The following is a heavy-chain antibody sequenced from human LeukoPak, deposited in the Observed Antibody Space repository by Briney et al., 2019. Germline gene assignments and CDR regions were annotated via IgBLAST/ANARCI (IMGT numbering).Heavy chain of an antibody. V-gene: IGHV4-61*01. CDR3: ARDSRRELLHAFDI. Sequence: SETLSLTCTVSGGSISSSSYYWGWIRQPPGKGLEWIGYIYYSGTTKYNPSLKSRVTISVDTSKNQFSLKLSSVTAADTAVYYCARDSRRELLHAFDIWGQGTMVTVSS. J-gene: IGHJ3*02. D-gene: IGHD1-7*01. CDR2: IYYSGTT. CDR1: GGSISSSSYY.